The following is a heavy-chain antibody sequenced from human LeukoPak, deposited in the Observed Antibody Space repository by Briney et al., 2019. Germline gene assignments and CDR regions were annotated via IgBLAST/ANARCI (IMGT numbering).Heavy chain of an antibody. CDR2: IYHRGGT. CDR3: ARLGAWIQLSQGYLDL. D-gene: IGHD5-18*01. V-gene: IGHV4-38-2*02. CDR1: GYSISSGYY. J-gene: IGHJ2*01. Sequence: PSETLSLTCTVSGYSISSGYYWGWIRQFPGKGLEWIGGIYHRGGTYYNPSLKSRGTISVDQSKNEFSLNLSSVPAADTAVYYCARLGAWIQLSQGYLDLWGRGTLVTVSS.